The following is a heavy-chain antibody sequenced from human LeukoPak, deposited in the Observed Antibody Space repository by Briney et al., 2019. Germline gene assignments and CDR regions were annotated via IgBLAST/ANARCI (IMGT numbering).Heavy chain of an antibody. Sequence: PSETLSLTCTVSDYSISSGNYWGWIRQPPGKGLEWIASVHHGGTTYYNPSLDSRVTISIDTSNNQFSLRLTSVTAADTAVYYCARNEYNWNGPTDYWGQGTLVTVSS. CDR1: DYSISSGNY. D-gene: IGHD1-20*01. CDR3: ARNEYNWNGPTDY. CDR2: VHHGGTT. V-gene: IGHV4-38-2*02. J-gene: IGHJ4*02.